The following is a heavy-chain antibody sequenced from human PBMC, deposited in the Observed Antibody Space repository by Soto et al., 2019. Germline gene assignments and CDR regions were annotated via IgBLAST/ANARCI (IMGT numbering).Heavy chain of an antibody. CDR2: IYYSGST. D-gene: IGHD2-2*01. V-gene: IGHV4-39*01. CDR1: GGSISSSSYY. Sequence: PSETLSLTCTVSGGSISSSSYYWGWIRQPPGKGLEWIGSIYYSGSTYYNPSLKSRVTISVDTSKNQFSLKLSSVTAADTAVYYCARLVCSSTSCYWRVGYYYYYMDVWGKGTTVTVSS. J-gene: IGHJ6*03. CDR3: ARLVCSSTSCYWRVGYYYYYMDV.